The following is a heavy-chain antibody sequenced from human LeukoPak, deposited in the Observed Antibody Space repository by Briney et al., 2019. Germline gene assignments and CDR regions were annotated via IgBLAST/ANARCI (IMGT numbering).Heavy chain of an antibody. Sequence: GESLKISCKGSGYTFTSYWIGWVRQMPGKGLGWMGIVYPGDSDTRYSPSFQGQVTISADKSISTAYLQWSSLKASDTAMYYCARRYRGYSYGYFDYWGQGTLVTVSS. V-gene: IGHV5-51*01. CDR2: VYPGDSDT. CDR1: GYTFTSYW. CDR3: ARRYRGYSYGYFDY. J-gene: IGHJ4*02. D-gene: IGHD5-18*01.